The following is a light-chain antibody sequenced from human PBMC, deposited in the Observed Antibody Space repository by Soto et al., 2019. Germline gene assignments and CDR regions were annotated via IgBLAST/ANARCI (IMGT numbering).Light chain of an antibody. V-gene: IGLV2-8*01. J-gene: IGLJ2*01. CDR1: SSDVGGYNY. CDR3: SSYGGRNNLL. CDR2: EVS. Sequence: QSALTQPPSASGSPGQSVTISCTGTSSDVGGYNYVSWYQQYPGKAPKLMIYEVSKRPSGVPDRFSGSKSGNTASLTVSGLQAEEEADYYCSSYGGRNNLLFGGGTKLTVL.